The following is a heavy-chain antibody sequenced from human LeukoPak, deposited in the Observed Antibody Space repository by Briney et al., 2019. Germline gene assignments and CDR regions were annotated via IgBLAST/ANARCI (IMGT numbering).Heavy chain of an antibody. D-gene: IGHD6-13*01. Sequence: SETLSLTCTVSGGSINGYFWSWIRQPPGKGLEWLGHVYFSGSTKYNPSLESRVAILIGTSKKQSSLKLSSVTAADTAVYYCARGQTAAGEIWYFDYWGQGSLLTVAS. CDR1: GGSINGYF. CDR2: VYFSGST. V-gene: IGHV4-59*01. J-gene: IGHJ4*02. CDR3: ARGQTAAGEIWYFDY.